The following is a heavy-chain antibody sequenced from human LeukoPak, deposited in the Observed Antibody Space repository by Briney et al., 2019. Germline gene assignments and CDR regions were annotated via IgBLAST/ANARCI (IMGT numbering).Heavy chain of an antibody. Sequence: VASVKVTCKVSGYTLTELSMHWVRQAPGKGLEWMGGFDPEDGETIYAQKFQGRVTMTEDTSTDTAYMELSSLRSEDTAVYYCATDRGKYYYMDVWGKGTTVTVSS. J-gene: IGHJ6*03. CDR3: ATDRGKYYYMDV. CDR2: FDPEDGET. V-gene: IGHV1-24*01. CDR1: GYTLTELS.